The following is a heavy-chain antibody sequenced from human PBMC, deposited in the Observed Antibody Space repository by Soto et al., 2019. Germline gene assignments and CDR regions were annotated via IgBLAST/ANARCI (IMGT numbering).Heavy chain of an antibody. CDR3: ARAVKAQWLMNLDY. V-gene: IGHV3-30-3*01. Sequence: QVQLVESGGGVVQPGRSLRLSCAASGFTFSSYAMHWVRQAPGKGLEWVAVISYDGSNKYYADSVKGRFTISRDNSKNTLYLQMNSLRAEDTAVYHCARAVKAQWLMNLDYWGQGTLVTVSS. D-gene: IGHD6-19*01. CDR2: ISYDGSNK. J-gene: IGHJ4*02. CDR1: GFTFSSYA.